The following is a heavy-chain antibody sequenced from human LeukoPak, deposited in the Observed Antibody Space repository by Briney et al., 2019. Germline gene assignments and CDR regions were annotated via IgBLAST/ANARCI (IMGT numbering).Heavy chain of an antibody. CDR1: GGSISSSSYY. J-gene: IGHJ4*02. CDR3: ARVAAAGFLFDY. D-gene: IGHD6-13*01. Sequence: KPSETLSLTCTVPGGSISSSSYYWGWIRQPPGKGLEWIGSIYYSGSTYYNPSLKSRVTISVDTSKNQFSLKLSSVTAADTAVYYCARVAAAGFLFDYWGQGTLVTVSS. V-gene: IGHV4-39*07. CDR2: IYYSGST.